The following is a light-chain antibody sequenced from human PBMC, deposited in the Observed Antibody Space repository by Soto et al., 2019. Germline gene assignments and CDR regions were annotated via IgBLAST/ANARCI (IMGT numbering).Light chain of an antibody. J-gene: IGKJ3*01. CDR1: QDISNY. CDR2: DAS. CDR3: KQYDNLPPFT. V-gene: IGKV1-33*01. Sequence: DIQMTQSPSSLSASVGDRVTITCQASQDISNYLNWYQQKPGKAPKLLIYDASNLETGVPSRFSGSGSGTDFTVTISSLQPEDIATYYCKQYDNLPPFTFGPGTKVDIK.